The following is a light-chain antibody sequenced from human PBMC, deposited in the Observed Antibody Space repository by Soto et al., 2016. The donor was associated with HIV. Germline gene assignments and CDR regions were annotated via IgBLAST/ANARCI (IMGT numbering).Light chain of an antibody. Sequence: SYELTQPPSMSVAPGKTARITCGGNNIGTKGVHWYQQKPGQAPVLVVYGDSDRPSGIPERFSGSNSGNTATLTITRVEAGDEADYFCQVWDNGSDHGDVIFGGGTKLTVL. CDR2: GDS. V-gene: IGLV3-21*03. CDR1: NIGTKG. J-gene: IGLJ2*01. CDR3: QVWDNGSDHGDVI.